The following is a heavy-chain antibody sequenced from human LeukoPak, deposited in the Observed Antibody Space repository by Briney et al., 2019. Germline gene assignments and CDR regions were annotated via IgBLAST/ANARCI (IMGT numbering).Heavy chain of an antibody. CDR3: ARDYYCSSTSCYTEYTNWFDP. J-gene: IGHJ5*02. D-gene: IGHD2-2*02. CDR1: GYTFTSYG. CDR2: ISAYNGNT. Sequence: ASVTVSCKASGYTFTSYGISWVRQAPGQGLEWMGWISAYNGNTNYAQKLQGRVTMTTDTSTSTAYMELRSLRSDDTAVYYCARDYYCSSTSCYTEYTNWFDPWGQGTLVTVSS. V-gene: IGHV1-18*01.